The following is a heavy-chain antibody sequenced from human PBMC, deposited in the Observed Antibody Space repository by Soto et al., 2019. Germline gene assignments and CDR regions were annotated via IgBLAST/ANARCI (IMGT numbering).Heavy chain of an antibody. CDR1: GFTFSSYW. J-gene: IGHJ5*02. Sequence: EVQLVESGGGLVQPGESLRLSCAASGFTFSSYWMHWVRQAPGKGLVWVSRINSDGSRTNYADSVKGRFTVSRDNAKNTQYLQMNSLRAEDTAVYYCARVLTGSWNWFDPSGQGTLVTVSS. D-gene: IGHD6-13*01. CDR2: INSDGSRT. V-gene: IGHV3-74*01. CDR3: ARVLTGSWNWFDP.